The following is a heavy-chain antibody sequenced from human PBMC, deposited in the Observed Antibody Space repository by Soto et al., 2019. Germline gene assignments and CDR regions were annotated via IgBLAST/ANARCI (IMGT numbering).Heavy chain of an antibody. CDR3: ARSRTTGTAPVYYGMDV. CDR2: INPNSGGT. Sequence: ASVKVSCKASGYTFTGYYMHWARQAPGQGLEWMGWINPNSGGTNYAQKFQGWVTMTRDTSISTAYMELSRLRSDDTAVYYCARSRTTGTAPVYYGMDVWGQGTTVTVSS. CDR1: GYTFTGYY. V-gene: IGHV1-2*04. D-gene: IGHD1-1*01. J-gene: IGHJ6*02.